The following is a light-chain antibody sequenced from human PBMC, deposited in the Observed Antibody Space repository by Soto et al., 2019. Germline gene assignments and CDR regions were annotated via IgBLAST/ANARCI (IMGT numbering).Light chain of an antibody. CDR2: GAS. CDR3: QHYGASAMYT. V-gene: IGKV3-20*01. J-gene: IGKJ2*01. Sequence: IVLTQSPGTLSLSPGERATLSCRASQSVTSNYLAWYQQKPGQAPRLLIFGASSRATGIPDRFSGSGSGTDFTLTISRLEPEDFAVYYCQHYGASAMYTFGQGTKLETK. CDR1: QSVTSNY.